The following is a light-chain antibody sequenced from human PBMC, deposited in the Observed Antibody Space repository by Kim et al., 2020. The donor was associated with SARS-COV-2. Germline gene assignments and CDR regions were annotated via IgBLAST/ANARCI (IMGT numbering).Light chain of an antibody. Sequence: SPGERATHSCRASQSVSSSYLAWYQQKPGQAPRLLIYGASSRATGIPDRFSGSGSGTDFTLTISRLEPEDFAVYYCQQYGSSPPTFGPGTKVDIK. CDR1: QSVSSSY. CDR2: GAS. CDR3: QQYGSSPPT. J-gene: IGKJ3*01. V-gene: IGKV3-20*01.